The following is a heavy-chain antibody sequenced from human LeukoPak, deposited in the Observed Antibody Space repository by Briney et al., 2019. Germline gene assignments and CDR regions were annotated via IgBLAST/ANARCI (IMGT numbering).Heavy chain of an antibody. Sequence: SETLSLTCTVSGYSISSGYYWGWIRQPPGKGLEWIGSIYHSGSTYYNPSLKSRVTISVDTSKNQFSLKLSSVTAADTAVYYCARVGTGDAFDIWGQGTMVTVS. CDR3: ARVGTGDAFDI. V-gene: IGHV4-38-2*02. J-gene: IGHJ3*02. D-gene: IGHD3/OR15-3a*01. CDR1: GYSISSGYY. CDR2: IYHSGST.